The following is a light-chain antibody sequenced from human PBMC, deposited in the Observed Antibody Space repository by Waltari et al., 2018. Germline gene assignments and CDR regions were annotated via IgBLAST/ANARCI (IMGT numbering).Light chain of an antibody. CDR1: SSDVGGYNC. CDR2: DVS. J-gene: IGLJ2*01. Sequence: QSALTQPPSASGSPGQSVTISCTGTSSDVGGYNCVSWYQQHPGTAPKLMIYDVSKRTSGVPGSFSVAKSGKTAYLSVSGLQAEDEADCYCKSNAGSNSVRFGAGTKLTVL. CDR3: KSNAGSNSVR. V-gene: IGLV2-8*01.